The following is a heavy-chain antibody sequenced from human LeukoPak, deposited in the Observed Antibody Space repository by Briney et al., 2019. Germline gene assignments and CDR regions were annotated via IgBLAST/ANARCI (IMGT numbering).Heavy chain of an antibody. CDR1: GFTFSSYS. CDR3: AKPSIAVAGTLYFDF. CDR2: ISSSSSYI. V-gene: IGHV3-21*01. J-gene: IGHJ4*02. Sequence: GGSLRLSCAASGFTFSSYSMNWVRQAPGKGLEWVSSISSSSSYIYYADSVKGRFTISRDNAKNTLYLQMNSLRAEDTAVYYCAKPSIAVAGTLYFDFWGQGTLVTVSP. D-gene: IGHD6-19*01.